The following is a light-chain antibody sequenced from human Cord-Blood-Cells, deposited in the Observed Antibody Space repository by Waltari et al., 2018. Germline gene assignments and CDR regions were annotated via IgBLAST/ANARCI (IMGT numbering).Light chain of an antibody. CDR2: EGS. J-gene: IGLJ2*01. CDR1: SSDVGSYNL. Sequence: QSALTQPASVSGSPGQSITISCTGTSSDVGSYNLVSWYQQHPGKAPKPMIYEGSKRPSVVSNRFSGSKSGNTASLTISGLQAEDEADYYCCSYAGSSTVFGGGTKLTVL. V-gene: IGLV2-23*01. CDR3: CSYAGSSTV.